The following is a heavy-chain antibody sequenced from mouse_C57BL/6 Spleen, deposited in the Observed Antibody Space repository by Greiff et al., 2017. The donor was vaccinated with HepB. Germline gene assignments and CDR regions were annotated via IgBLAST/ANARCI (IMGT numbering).Heavy chain of an antibody. J-gene: IGHJ3*01. Sequence: EVQLQESGGGLVQPGGSMKLSCVASGFTFSNYWMNWVRQSPEKGLEWVAQIRLKSDNYATHYAESVKGRFTISRDDSKSSVYLQMNNLRAEDTGIYYCTDHYSNYGFAYWGQGTLVTVSA. CDR1: GFTFSNYW. CDR2: IRLKSDNYAT. D-gene: IGHD2-5*01. CDR3: TDHYSNYGFAY. V-gene: IGHV6-3*01.